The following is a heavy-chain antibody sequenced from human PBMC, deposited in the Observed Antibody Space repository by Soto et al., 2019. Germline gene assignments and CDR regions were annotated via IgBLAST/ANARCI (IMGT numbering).Heavy chain of an antibody. CDR2: ISYDGSNK. CDR3: ARTSGVDSSSFDY. D-gene: IGHD3-22*01. Sequence: QVQLVESGGGVVQPGRSLRLSCAASEFTFSSYAMHWVRQAPGKGLEWVAVISYDGSNKYYADSVKGRFSLSRDNSKNTLYLQMNRLRAEDTAVYYCARTSGVDSSSFDYWGQGTLVTVSS. J-gene: IGHJ4*02. CDR1: EFTFSSYA. V-gene: IGHV3-30-3*01.